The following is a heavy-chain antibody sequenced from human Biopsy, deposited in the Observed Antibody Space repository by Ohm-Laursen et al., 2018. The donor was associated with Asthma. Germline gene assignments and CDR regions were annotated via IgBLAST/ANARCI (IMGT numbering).Heavy chain of an antibody. J-gene: IGHJ6*02. D-gene: IGHD3-10*01. CDR1: GGSVSTGSYY. V-gene: IGHV4-61*01. CDR2: IYYTGSD. Sequence: TLSLTWAVSGGSVSTGSYYWSWIRQPPGKGLEWLGYIYYTGSDNYNPSLKSRVTISVGTSKNQFSLRLNSVTAADTAVYYCARGPNYHGSGRAPIGMDVWGQGTTVTVSS. CDR3: ARGPNYHGSGRAPIGMDV.